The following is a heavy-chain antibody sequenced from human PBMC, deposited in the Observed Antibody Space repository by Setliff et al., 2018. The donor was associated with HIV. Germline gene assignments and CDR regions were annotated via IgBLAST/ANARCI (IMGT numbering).Heavy chain of an antibody. CDR1: GGSISSSNW. CDR2: IYHSGST. CDR3: ASAYYNFWSGYSIPSAEYFQH. D-gene: IGHD3-3*01. V-gene: IGHV4-4*02. Sequence: SETLSLTCAVSGGSISSSNWWSWVRQPPGKGLEWIGEIYHSGSTNYNPPLKSRVTISVDPSHNQSSLKLSSVTAADTAVYYCASAYYNFWSGYSIPSAEYFQHWGQGTLVTVSS. J-gene: IGHJ1*01.